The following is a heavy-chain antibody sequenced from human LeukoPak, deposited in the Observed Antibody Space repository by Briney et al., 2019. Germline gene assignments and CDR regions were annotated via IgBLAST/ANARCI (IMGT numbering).Heavy chain of an antibody. V-gene: IGHV4-30-4*08. CDR1: GGSISSGDYY. Sequence: SQTLSLTCTVSGGSISSGDYYWSWIRQPPGKGLEWIWYIYYSGSTYYNPSLKSRVTISVDTSKNQFSLKLSSVTAADTAVYYCARHLYDFWSGYSSFYFDYWGQGTLVTVSS. J-gene: IGHJ4*02. CDR2: IYYSGST. D-gene: IGHD3-3*01. CDR3: ARHLYDFWSGYSSFYFDY.